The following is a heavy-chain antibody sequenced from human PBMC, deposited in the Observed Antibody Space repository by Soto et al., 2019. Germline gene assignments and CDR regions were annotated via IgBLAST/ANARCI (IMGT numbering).Heavy chain of an antibody. V-gene: IGHV3-30-3*01. CDR1: GFTFSSYA. CDR3: ARVIMDV. CDR2: ISYDGSNK. Sequence: PGGSLRLSCAASGFTFSSYAMHWVRQAPGKGLEWVAVISYDGSNKYYADSVKGRFTIPRDNSKNTLYLQMNSLRAEDTAVYYCARVIMDVWGQGTTVTVSS. J-gene: IGHJ6*02.